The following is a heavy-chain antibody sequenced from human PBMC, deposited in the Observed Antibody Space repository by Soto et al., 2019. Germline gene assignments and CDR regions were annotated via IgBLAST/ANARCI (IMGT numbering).Heavy chain of an antibody. V-gene: IGHV3-33*01. J-gene: IGHJ4*02. Sequence: PGGSLRLSCAASGFTFSSYGMHWVRQAPGKGLEWVALIWYNGRDKYYADSVKGRFTISRDNSKNTLSLQMNSLRAEDTALYYCAREGKMAVARSTFDYWGQGTLVTVSS. CDR3: AREGKMAVARSTFDY. CDR2: IWYNGRDK. D-gene: IGHD6-19*01. CDR1: GFTFSSYG.